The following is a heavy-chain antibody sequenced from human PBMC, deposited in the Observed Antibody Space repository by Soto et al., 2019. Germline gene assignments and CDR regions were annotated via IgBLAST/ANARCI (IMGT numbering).Heavy chain of an antibody. CDR1: GFTFSSHA. CDR2: ISGSGGST. V-gene: IGHV3-23*01. Sequence: GGSLRLSCAAAGFTFSSHAISWARHAPGKGLEWVSAISGSGGSTYYADSVKGRFTISRDNSRNTLYMQMNSLRAEDTAVYYCAKAGVTIFVMSPRALDYWGQGTLVTVSS. J-gene: IGHJ4*02. D-gene: IGHD3-3*01. CDR3: AKAGVTIFVMSPRALDY.